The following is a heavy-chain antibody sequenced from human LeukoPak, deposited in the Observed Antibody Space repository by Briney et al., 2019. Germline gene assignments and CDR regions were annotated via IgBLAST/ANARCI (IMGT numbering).Heavy chain of an antibody. CDR2: ISYDGSNK. CDR1: GFTFSSYA. Sequence: GSPRLSCAASGFTFSSYAMHWVRQAPGKGLEWVAVISYDGSNKYYADSVKGRFTISRDNSKNTLYLQMNSLRAEDTAVYYCARDEGWLQLSLGLFDYWGQGTLVTVSS. CDR3: ARDEGWLQLSLGLFDY. V-gene: IGHV3-30*01. D-gene: IGHD5-24*01. J-gene: IGHJ4*02.